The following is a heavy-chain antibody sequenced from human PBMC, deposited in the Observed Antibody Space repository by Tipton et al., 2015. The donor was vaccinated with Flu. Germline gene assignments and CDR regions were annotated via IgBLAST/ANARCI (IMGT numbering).Heavy chain of an antibody. CDR1: GGSFSGYY. V-gene: IGHV4-34*01. Sequence: TLSLTCAVYGGSFSGYYWSWTRQPPGKGLEWIGEINHSGSTNYNPSLKSRVTISVDTPENQFSLKRSSGTAADAAVYSCASRPRAYGMDVWGQGTTVTVSS. J-gene: IGHJ6*02. CDR2: INHSGST. CDR3: ASRPRAYGMDV.